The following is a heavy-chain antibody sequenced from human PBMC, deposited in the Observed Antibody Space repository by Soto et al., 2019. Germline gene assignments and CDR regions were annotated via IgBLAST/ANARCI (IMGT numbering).Heavy chain of an antibody. D-gene: IGHD4-17*01. CDR2: ISWNSGSI. J-gene: IGHJ6*03. CDR3: AKVATVTSYYYYYMDV. Sequence: EVQLVESGGGLVQPGRSLRLSCAASGFTFDDYAMHWVRQAPGKGLEWVSGISWNSGSIGYADSVKGRFTISRDNAKNSLYLQMNSLRAEDTALYYCAKVATVTSYYYYYMDVWGKGTTVTVSS. V-gene: IGHV3-9*01. CDR1: GFTFDDYA.